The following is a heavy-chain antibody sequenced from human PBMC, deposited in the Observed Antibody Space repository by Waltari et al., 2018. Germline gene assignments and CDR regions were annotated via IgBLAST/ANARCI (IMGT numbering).Heavy chain of an antibody. CDR2: SIPICGTA. D-gene: IGHD5-12*01. CDR3: ARGLRVATSGYYYYYMDV. V-gene: IGHV1-69*12. J-gene: IGHJ6*03. CDR1: GGTFSSYA. Sequence: QVQLVQSGAEVKKPGSSVKVSCKASGGTFSSYAISWVRQAPGQGLEWMGGSIPICGTANYAQKFQGRVTITADESTSTAYMELSSLRSEDTAVYYCARGLRVATSGYYYYYMDVWGKGTTVTVSS.